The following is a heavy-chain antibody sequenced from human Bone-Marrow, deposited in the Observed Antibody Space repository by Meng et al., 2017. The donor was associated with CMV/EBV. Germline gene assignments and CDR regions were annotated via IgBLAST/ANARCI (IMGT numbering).Heavy chain of an antibody. CDR1: GGSISSGDYY. Sequence: SETLSLTCTVSGGSISSGDYYWSWIRQPPGKGLEWIGYIYYSGGTYYNPSLKSRVTISVDKSKNQFSLKPSSVTAADTAVYDCAREGWGGGSPTIDYWGQGTLVTVSS. CDR2: IYYSGGT. J-gene: IGHJ4*02. V-gene: IGHV4-30-4*08. D-gene: IGHD1-26*01. CDR3: AREGWGGGSPTIDY.